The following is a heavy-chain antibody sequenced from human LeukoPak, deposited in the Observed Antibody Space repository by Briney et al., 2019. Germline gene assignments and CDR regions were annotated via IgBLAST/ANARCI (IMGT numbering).Heavy chain of an antibody. D-gene: IGHD6-13*01. CDR3: ARVSPVAAAEY. CDR2: VYYSGST. CDR1: GGSISSYY. J-gene: IGHJ4*02. Sequence: SETLFLTCTVSGGSISSYYWSWIRQPPGKGLEWIGYVYYSGSTNYNPSLKSRVTISVDTSKNQFSLKLSSVTAADTAVYYCARVSPVAAAEYWGQGTLVTVSS. V-gene: IGHV4-59*01.